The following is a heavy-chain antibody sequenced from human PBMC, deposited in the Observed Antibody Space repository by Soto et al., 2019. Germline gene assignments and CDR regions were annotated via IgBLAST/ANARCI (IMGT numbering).Heavy chain of an antibody. J-gene: IGHJ6*02. Sequence: QVQVQESGPGLVKPSETLSLTCTVSGGSISSYYVSWIRQSAGKGLEWIGRIDTSGTTNYNPSLKSRVTMSVDASKSQFSLILSSVTAADTAVYYCARVPRGYVYYHGMDVWGQGTTVTVSS. CDR2: IDTSGTT. CDR3: ARVPRGYVYYHGMDV. CDR1: GGSISSYY. D-gene: IGHD3-16*01. V-gene: IGHV4-4*07.